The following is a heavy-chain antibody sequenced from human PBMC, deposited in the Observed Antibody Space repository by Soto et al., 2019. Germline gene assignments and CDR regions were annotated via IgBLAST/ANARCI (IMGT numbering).Heavy chain of an antibody. CDR3: ARDVPLNYYDGTYSYYAMDV. CDR2: IIPFFKAT. J-gene: IGHJ6*02. D-gene: IGHD3-22*01. V-gene: IGHV1-69*13. CDR1: GGTFSSHA. Sequence: SVKVSCKASGGTFSSHAFSWVRQAPGQGLEWMGVIIPFFKATNYARKFQGRVTITADDSTSTAYMDLYSLRSEDTAVYYCARDVPLNYYDGTYSYYAMDVWGQGTTVTVSS.